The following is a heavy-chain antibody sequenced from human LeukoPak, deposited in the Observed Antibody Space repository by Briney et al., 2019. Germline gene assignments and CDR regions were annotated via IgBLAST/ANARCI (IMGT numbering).Heavy chain of an antibody. Sequence: SVKVSFKASGYTFTSYGISWVRQAPGQGLEWMGWISAYNGNTNYAQKLQGRVTMTTDTSTSTAYMELRSLRSDDTAVYYCARETTEDSSGYYYYQHWGQGTLVTVSS. D-gene: IGHD3-22*01. CDR1: GYTFTSYG. V-gene: IGHV1-18*01. CDR2: ISAYNGNT. J-gene: IGHJ1*01. CDR3: ARETTEDSSGYYYYQH.